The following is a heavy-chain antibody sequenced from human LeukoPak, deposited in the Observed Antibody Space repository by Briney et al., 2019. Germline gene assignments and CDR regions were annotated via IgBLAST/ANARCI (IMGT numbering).Heavy chain of an antibody. V-gene: IGHV4-59*08. D-gene: IGHD5-18*01. Sequence: SETLSLTCTVSGGSISGYYWSWIRQPPGKGLEWIGYIYYSGTTNYSPSLNSRVNISLDTAKNQFSLRLSSVTAADTAVYYCARQTAKNVDTARFDSWGQGTLVTVSS. J-gene: IGHJ4*02. CDR3: ARQTAKNVDTARFDS. CDR2: IYYSGTT. CDR1: GGSISGYY.